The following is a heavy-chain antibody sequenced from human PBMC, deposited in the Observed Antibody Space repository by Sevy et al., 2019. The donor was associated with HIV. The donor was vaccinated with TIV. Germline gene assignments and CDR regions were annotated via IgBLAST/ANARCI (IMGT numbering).Heavy chain of an antibody. Sequence: GGFLRLSCAASGFTFKYHGMHWVRQAPGKGLEWLSLISIDGSNKYYADTVKGRFTISRDNAKNTVSVQMNSLRPEDTATYYCAKHGGHIDIDYWGQGILVTVSS. CDR3: AKHGGHIDIDY. CDR1: GFTFKYHG. V-gene: IGHV3-30*18. D-gene: IGHD2-15*01. CDR2: ISIDGSNK. J-gene: IGHJ4*02.